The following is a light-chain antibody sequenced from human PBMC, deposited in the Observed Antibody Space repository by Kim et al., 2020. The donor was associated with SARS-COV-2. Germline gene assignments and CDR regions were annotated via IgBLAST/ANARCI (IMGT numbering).Light chain of an antibody. V-gene: IGKV3-11*01. Sequence: EIVLTQSPATLSLSPGERASLSCRASQSVSSYLAWYQQKPGQAPRLLIHDSSNRATGIPARFSGSGSGTDFTLTISSLEPEDFAVYYCQQHSNWPWTFGQGTKVEIK. CDR1: QSVSSY. CDR3: QQHSNWPWT. J-gene: IGKJ1*01. CDR2: DSS.